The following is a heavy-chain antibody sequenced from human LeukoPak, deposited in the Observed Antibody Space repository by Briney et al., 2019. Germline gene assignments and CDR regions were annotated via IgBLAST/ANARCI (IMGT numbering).Heavy chain of an antibody. CDR3: AREPIVVVPAAHYYYYYMDV. CDR1: GYTFTGYY. J-gene: IGHJ6*03. CDR2: INPNSGGT. V-gene: IGHV1-2*02. D-gene: IGHD2-2*01. Sequence: ASVKVSCKASGYTFTGYYMHWVRQAPGQGLEWMGWINPNSGGTNYAQKFQGRVTMTRDTSISTAYMELSRLRSDDTAVYYCAREPIVVVPAAHYYYYYMDVWGKGTTVTVSS.